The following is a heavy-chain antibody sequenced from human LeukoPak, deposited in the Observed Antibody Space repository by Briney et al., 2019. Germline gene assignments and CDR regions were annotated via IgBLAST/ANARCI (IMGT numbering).Heavy chain of an antibody. Sequence: GASVKVSCKAAGYTFTNYAISWVRQAPGQGLEWVAWISAYNGNTNYAQKMQGRVTMTTDTSTSTAYMELKSLRSDDTTVYYCARDNPAAFDHGMDVWGKGNTVTASS. V-gene: IGHV1-18*04. J-gene: IGHJ6*04. CDR1: GYTFTNYA. D-gene: IGHD2-15*01. CDR2: ISAYNGNT. CDR3: ARDNPAAFDHGMDV.